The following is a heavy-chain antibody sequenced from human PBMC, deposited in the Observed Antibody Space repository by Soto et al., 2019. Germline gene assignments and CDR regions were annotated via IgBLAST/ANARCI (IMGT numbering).Heavy chain of an antibody. CDR1: GFTFSSDS. J-gene: IGHJ5*02. V-gene: IGHV3-48*02. CDR2: ISSSSSTI. CDR3: AGGSSSWYNWFDP. Sequence: PGGSLRLSCAASGFTFSSDSMNWVRQAPGKGLEWVSYISSSSSTIYYADSVKGRFTISRDNAKNSLYLQMNSLRDEDTAVYYCAGGSSSWYNWFDPWGQGTLVTVP. D-gene: IGHD6-13*01.